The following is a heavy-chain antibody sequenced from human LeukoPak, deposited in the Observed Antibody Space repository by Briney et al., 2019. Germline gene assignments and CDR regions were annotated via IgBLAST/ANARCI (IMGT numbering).Heavy chain of an antibody. V-gene: IGHV4-34*01. CDR1: GGSSSGYY. CDR2: INHSGST. Sequence: SETLSLTCAVYGGSSSGYYWSWIRQPPGKGLEWIGEINHSGSTNYNPSLKSRVTISVDTSKNQFSLKLSSVTAADTAVYYCARRAMSGGFDPWGQGTLVTVSS. D-gene: IGHD3-10*02. CDR3: ARRAMSGGFDP. J-gene: IGHJ5*02.